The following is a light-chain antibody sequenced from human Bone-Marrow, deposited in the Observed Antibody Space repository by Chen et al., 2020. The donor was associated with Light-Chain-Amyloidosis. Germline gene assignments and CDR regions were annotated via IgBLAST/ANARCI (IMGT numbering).Light chain of an antibody. CDR3: QVWDRSSDRPV. V-gene: IGLV3-21*02. CDR1: NIGATI. J-gene: IGLJ3*02. Sequence: SYVLTQPSSVSVAEGQTATIACGGNNIGATIVHWYQQTPGRAPLLIVYDDSDRPSGIPERLSGSNSGNTATPAVSRVEAWHEADDYCQVWDRSSDRPVCGGGTTLT. CDR2: DDS.